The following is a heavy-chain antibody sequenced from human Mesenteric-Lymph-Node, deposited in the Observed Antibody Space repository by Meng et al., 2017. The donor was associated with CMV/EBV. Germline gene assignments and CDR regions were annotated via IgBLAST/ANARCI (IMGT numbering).Heavy chain of an antibody. J-gene: IGHJ6*02. CDR3: ARDKQPTYYYYGMDV. CDR1: GGSISSSSYY. Sequence: GSLRLSCTVSGGSISSSSYYWGWIRQPPGKGLEWIGSIYYSGSTYYNPSLKSRVTISVDTSKNQFSPKLSSVTAADTAVYYCARDKQPTYYYYGMDVWGQGTTVTVSS. V-gene: IGHV4-39*02. CDR2: IYYSGST.